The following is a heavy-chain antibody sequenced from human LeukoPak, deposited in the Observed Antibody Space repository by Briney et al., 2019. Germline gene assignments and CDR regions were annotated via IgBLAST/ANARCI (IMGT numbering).Heavy chain of an antibody. J-gene: IGHJ2*01. V-gene: IGHV3-23*01. D-gene: IGHD2/OR15-2a*01. CDR1: GFTFSNYA. CDR2: ISGSGGST. Sequence: GGSLRLSCAASGFTFSNYAMSWVRQDPGKGLEWVSVISGSGGSTYYADSVKGRFTISRDNSKNTLYLQMNSLRAEDTAVYYCAKDRKLSYFDLWGRGTLVTVSS. CDR3: AKDRKLSYFDL.